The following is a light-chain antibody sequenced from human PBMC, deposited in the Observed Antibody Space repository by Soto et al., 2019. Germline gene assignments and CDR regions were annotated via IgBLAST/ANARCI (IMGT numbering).Light chain of an antibody. V-gene: IGKV3-20*01. CDR2: GAS. Sequence: EIVMTQSPATLSVSPGERATLSCSASQSVSSSLAWYQQKPGQAPRLLIYGASSRATGIPDRFSGSGSGTDFTLTISRLEPEDFAVYYCQQYGSSPPITFGQGTRLEIK. CDR3: QQYGSSPPIT. J-gene: IGKJ5*01. CDR1: QSVSSS.